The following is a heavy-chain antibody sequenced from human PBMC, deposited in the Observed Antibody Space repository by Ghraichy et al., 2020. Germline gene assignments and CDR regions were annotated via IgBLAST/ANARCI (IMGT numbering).Heavy chain of an antibody. CDR2: IRPDGSEN. V-gene: IGHV3-7*03. D-gene: IGHD1-26*01. CDR1: GFIFRGYW. J-gene: IGHJ3*02. CDR3: ARSGRSGTYPEPFDI. Sequence: GGSLRLSCAASGFIFRGYWMSWVRQAPGKGLEWVANIRPDGSENNYVASVTGRFTISRDNAKNSVFLQMNNLGAEDTAVYYCARSGRSGTYPEPFDIWGQGTMVTVSS.